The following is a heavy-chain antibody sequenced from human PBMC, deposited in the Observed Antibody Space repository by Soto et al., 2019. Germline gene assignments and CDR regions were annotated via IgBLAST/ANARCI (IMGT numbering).Heavy chain of an antibody. D-gene: IGHD3-22*01. Sequence: GGSLRLSCAASGFTFSSYSMNWVRQAPGKGLEWVSSISSSSSYIYYADSVKGRFTISRDNAKNSLYLQMNSLRAEDTAVYYCARRPDTMTSAHLDYWGQGTLVTVSS. CDR2: ISSSSSYI. V-gene: IGHV3-21*01. CDR3: ARRPDTMTSAHLDY. CDR1: GFTFSSYS. J-gene: IGHJ4*02.